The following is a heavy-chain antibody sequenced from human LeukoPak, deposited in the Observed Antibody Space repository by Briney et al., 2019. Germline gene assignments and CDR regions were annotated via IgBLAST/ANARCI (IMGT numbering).Heavy chain of an antibody. CDR3: ARDNLGYCSSTSCYQH. V-gene: IGHV1-2*06. CDR2: INPNSGGT. J-gene: IGHJ1*01. CDR1: GYTFTGYY. D-gene: IGHD2-2*01. Sequence: ASVKVSCKASGYTFTGYYMHWVRQAPGQGLEWMGRINPNSGGTNYAQKFQGRVTMTKDTSISTAYMELSRLRSDDTAVYYCARDNLGYCSSTSCYQHWGQGTLVTVSS.